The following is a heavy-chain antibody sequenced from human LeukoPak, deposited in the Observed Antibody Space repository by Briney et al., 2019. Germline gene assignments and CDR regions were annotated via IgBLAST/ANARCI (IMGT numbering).Heavy chain of an antibody. J-gene: IGHJ3*02. CDR2: IKYDGTT. CDR3: ARGPDYYGDYISWFPDAFHI. D-gene: IGHD4-17*01. CDR1: GASFSGYF. Sequence: PSETLSLTCAVSGASFSGYFWNWIRQSPEMGLEWIGEIKYDGTTNYNPSLTSRVTMSIDKATNQFHLKVTSLTAADTAVYYCARGPDYYGDYISWFPDAFHIWGQGTLVSVSP. V-gene: IGHV4-34*01.